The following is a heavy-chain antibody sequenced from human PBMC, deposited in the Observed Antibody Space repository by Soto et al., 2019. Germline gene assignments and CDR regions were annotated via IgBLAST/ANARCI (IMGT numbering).Heavy chain of an antibody. CDR2: IYHSGST. Sequence: SQLMCHSCAVCGGSVSSGGYSWSWIRQPPGKGLEWIGYIYHSGSTYYNPSLKSRVTISVDRSKNQFSLKLTSVTAADTAVYYCARVPSPWGQGTLVTVSS. CDR3: ARVPSP. J-gene: IGHJ5*02. CDR1: GGSVSSGGYS. V-gene: IGHV4-30-2*01.